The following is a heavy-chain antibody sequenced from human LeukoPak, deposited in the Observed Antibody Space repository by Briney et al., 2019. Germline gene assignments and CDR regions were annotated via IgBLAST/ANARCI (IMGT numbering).Heavy chain of an antibody. Sequence: SETLSLTCNVSGGSISSSSYYWGWIRQPPGKGLEWIGSIYYSGSTYYNPSLKSRVTISVDTSKNQFSLKLSSVTAADTAVYYCARSGTVATASFFFDYWGQGTLVTVSS. D-gene: IGHD4-17*01. CDR2: IYYSGST. J-gene: IGHJ4*02. CDR1: GGSISSSSYY. CDR3: ARSGTVATASFFFDY. V-gene: IGHV4-39*01.